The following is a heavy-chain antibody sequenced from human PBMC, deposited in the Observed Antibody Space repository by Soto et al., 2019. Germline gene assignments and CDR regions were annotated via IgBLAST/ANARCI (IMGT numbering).Heavy chain of an antibody. V-gene: IGHV1-18*01. D-gene: IGHD2-15*01. CDR1: GYTFSTSG. CDR2: ISTYNGDT. Sequence: QVQLVQSGAEVRKPGASVKVSCKASGYTFSTSGMSWLRQAPGQGLEWMGWISTYNGDTNDAPKFQDRVTMTSDTSTSTVYMELRSLRSDDTAVYYCARAGAAPYYYYGMDVCRQGTRVTVSS. CDR3: ARAGAAPYYYYGMDV. J-gene: IGHJ6*02.